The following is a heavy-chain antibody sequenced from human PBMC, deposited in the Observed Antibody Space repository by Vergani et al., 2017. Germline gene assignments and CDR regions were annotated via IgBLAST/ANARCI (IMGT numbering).Heavy chain of an antibody. J-gene: IGHJ6*03. V-gene: IGHV4-4*07. CDR2: IYTSGST. D-gene: IGHD6-19*01. CDR3: ARVKRPGIAVAGTSYYDYYMDV. CDR1: GGSISSYY. Sequence: QVQLQESGPGLVKPSETLSLTCTVSGGSISSYYWSWIRQPAGKGLEWIGRIYTSGSTNYNPSLKSRVTMSLDTSKNPISLTLSSVTAADTTVYYCARVKRPGIAVAGTSYYDYYMDVWGKGTTVTVSS.